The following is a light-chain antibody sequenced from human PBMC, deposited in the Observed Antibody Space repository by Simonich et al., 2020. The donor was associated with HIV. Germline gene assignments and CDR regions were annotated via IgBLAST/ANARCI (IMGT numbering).Light chain of an antibody. CDR2: GAS. CDR1: QSVLYSSKNKNY. Sequence: DIVMTQSPDSLAVSLGERATINCKSSQSVLYSSKNKNYLAWYQQRPEQPPKLLIYGASTRESGVPDRFSGSGSGTDFTLTISSLQAEDVAVYYCQQYYITPLTFGGGTKVEIK. J-gene: IGKJ4*01. V-gene: IGKV4-1*01. CDR3: QQYYITPLT.